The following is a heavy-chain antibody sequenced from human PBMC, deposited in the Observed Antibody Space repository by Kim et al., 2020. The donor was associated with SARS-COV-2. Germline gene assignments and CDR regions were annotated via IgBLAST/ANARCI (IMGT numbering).Heavy chain of an antibody. CDR1: GFTFSSYA. CDR3: ARDGPYYYYYMDV. CDR2: ISYDGSNK. Sequence: GGSLRLSCAASGFTFSSYAMHWVRQAPGKGLEWVAVISYDGSNKYYADSVKGRFTISRDNSKNTLYLQMNSLRAEDTAVYYCARDGPYYYYYMDVWGKGTTVTVSS. J-gene: IGHJ6*03. V-gene: IGHV3-30-3*01.